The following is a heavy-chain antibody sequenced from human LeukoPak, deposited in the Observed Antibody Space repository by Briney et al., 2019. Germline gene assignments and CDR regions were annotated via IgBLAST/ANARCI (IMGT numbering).Heavy chain of an antibody. V-gene: IGHV4-59*04. Sequence: PGGSLRLSCAASGFTFSSYGMHWVRQAPGKGLEWIGNVYYSENTYYNPSLKSRVTISLDASKNQFSLNLTSVTAADTAMYYCASEWLPWDYFDYWGQGTLVTVSS. D-gene: IGHD5-12*01. CDR1: GFTFSSYG. CDR2: VYYSENT. J-gene: IGHJ4*02. CDR3: ASEWLPWDYFDY.